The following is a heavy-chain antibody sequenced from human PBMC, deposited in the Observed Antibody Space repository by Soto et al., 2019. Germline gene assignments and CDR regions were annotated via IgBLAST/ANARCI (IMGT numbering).Heavy chain of an antibody. J-gene: IGHJ5*02. Sequence: QVQLQESGPGLVKPSGTLSLTCAVSGGSISSDNWWNWVRQPPGQGLEWIGEVYRSGSTNYDPSLKSRVTISIDMSKNQGSLTLTSVTAADTAMYYCARNGVYSLGSWGQGTLVTVSS. CDR3: ARNGVYSLGS. CDR2: VYRSGST. CDR1: GGSISSDNW. V-gene: IGHV4-4*02. D-gene: IGHD4-17*01.